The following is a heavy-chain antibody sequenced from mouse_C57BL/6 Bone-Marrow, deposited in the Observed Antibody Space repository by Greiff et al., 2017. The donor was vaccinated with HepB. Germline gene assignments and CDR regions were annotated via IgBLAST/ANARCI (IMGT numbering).Heavy chain of an antibody. Sequence: QVQLQQSGAELVRPGTSVKVSCKASGYAFTNYLIEWVKQRPGQGLEWIGVINPGSGGTNYNEKFKGKATLTADKSSSTAYMQLSSLTSEDSAVYFCARSTTVYYAMDYWGQGTSVTVSS. J-gene: IGHJ4*01. CDR1: GYAFTNYL. CDR2: INPGSGGT. V-gene: IGHV1-54*01. D-gene: IGHD1-1*01. CDR3: ARSTTVYYAMDY.